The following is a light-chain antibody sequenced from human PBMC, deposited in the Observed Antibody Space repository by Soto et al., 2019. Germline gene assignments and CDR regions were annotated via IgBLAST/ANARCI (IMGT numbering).Light chain of an antibody. CDR3: SSYSSISYVI. CDR1: SSDVGAYNY. J-gene: IGLJ2*01. CDR2: DVS. V-gene: IGLV2-14*01. Sequence: QSALTQPASVSGSPGQSITISCTGTSSDVGAYNYVSWYQQHPGEAPRLMIYDVSYRPSGVSNRFSGSKSGNTACLTISGLRAEDEAEYYCSSYSSISYVIFGGGTKLTVL.